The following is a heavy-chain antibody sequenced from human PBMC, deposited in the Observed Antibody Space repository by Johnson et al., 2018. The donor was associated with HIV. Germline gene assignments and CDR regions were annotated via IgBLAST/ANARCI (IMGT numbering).Heavy chain of an antibody. CDR2: ISYDGSNK. CDR1: GFAFSSYG. J-gene: IGHJ3*02. CDR3: AKDRRSSSLDAFDI. V-gene: IGHV3-30*19. D-gene: IGHD6-13*01. Sequence: VQLLESGGGVVQPGGSLRLSCAASGFAFSSYGVNWVRQAPGKGLEWVAVISYDGSNKYYADSVKGRFTISRDNSKNTLYLQMNSLRAEDTAVYYCAKDRRSSSLDAFDIWGQGTMVTVSS.